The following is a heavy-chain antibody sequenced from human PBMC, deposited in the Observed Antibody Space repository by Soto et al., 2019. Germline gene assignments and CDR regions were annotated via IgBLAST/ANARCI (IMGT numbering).Heavy chain of an antibody. D-gene: IGHD1-1*01. J-gene: IGHJ3*02. CDR1: GGSVSSGSYY. CDR3: ARVERGTATTVVDAFDI. V-gene: IGHV4-34*01. CDR2: MSHSGGT. Sequence: QVQLQQWGAGLLKPSETLSLTCAVYGGSVSSGSYYWSWIRQPPGKGLEWIGEMSHSGGTDFNPSLKRRGTITLDTSKNQFALKMSFVTAADTALYYCARVERGTATTVVDAFDIWGPGTMVTVSS.